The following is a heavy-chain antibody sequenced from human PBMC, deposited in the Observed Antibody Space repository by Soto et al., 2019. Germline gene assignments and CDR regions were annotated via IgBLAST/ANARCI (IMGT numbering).Heavy chain of an antibody. Sequence: PSETLSLTCTVSGGSISSYYWSWIRQPPVKGLEWIGYIYYSGSTNYNPSLKSRVTISVDTSKNQFSLKLSSVTAADTAVYYCAGQYSFGSYGMDVWCPATTVTVSS. D-gene: IGHD5-18*01. CDR1: GGSISSYY. CDR2: IYYSGST. CDR3: AGQYSFGSYGMDV. J-gene: IGHJ6*02. V-gene: IGHV4-59*08.